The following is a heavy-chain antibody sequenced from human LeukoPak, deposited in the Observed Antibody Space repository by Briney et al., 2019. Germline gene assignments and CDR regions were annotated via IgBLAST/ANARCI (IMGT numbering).Heavy chain of an antibody. CDR3: ARGNDYGDKRSPPGAFDI. CDR2: INEDGSEK. V-gene: IGHV3-7*01. J-gene: IGHJ3*02. CDR1: GFNFRDYW. D-gene: IGHD4-17*01. Sequence: GGSLRLSCAVSGFNFRDYWMSWVRQAPGKGLEWVANINEDGSEKYYVDSVKGRVTTSRDNAKNTLYLQMGSLRAEDMAVYYCARGNDYGDKRSPPGAFDIWGQGTMVTVSS.